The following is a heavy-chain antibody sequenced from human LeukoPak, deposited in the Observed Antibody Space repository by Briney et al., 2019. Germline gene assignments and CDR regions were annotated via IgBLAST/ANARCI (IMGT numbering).Heavy chain of an antibody. CDR1: GYSFTSYW. V-gene: IGHV5-10-1*01. CDR2: IDPSDSYT. J-gene: IGHJ5*02. D-gene: IGHD2-15*01. Sequence: GESLKISCKGSGYSFTSYWTSWVRQMPGKGLEWMGRIDPSDSYTNYSPSFQGHVTISADKSISTAYLQWSSLKASDTAMYYCARLPRDYCSGGSCYSKGDHWGQGTLVTVSS. CDR3: ARLPRDYCSGGSCYSKGDH.